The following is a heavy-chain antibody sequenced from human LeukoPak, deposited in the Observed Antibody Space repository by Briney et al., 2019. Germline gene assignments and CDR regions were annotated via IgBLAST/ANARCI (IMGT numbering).Heavy chain of an antibody. D-gene: IGHD2-2*02. CDR2: IYPGDSDT. Sequence: GESLKISCKGSGYSFTSYWIGWVRQMPGKGLEWMGIIYPGDSDTRYSPSFQGQVTISADKSISTAYLQWSSLKASDTAMHYCATLNCSTSCYMTNYYYYYMDVWGKGTTVTVSS. CDR1: GYSFTSYW. CDR3: ATLNCSTSCYMTNYYYYYMDV. V-gene: IGHV5-51*01. J-gene: IGHJ6*03.